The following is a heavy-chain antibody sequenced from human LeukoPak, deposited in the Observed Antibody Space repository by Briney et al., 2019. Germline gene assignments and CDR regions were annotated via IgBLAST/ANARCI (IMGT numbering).Heavy chain of an antibody. Sequence: GASVKVSCKASGGTFISYAISWVRQAPGQGLEWMGGIIPIFGTANYAQKFQGRVTITADESTSTAYMELSSLRSEDTAVYYCARGPLYYDILTGYSAFDYWGQGTLVTVSS. CDR1: GGTFISYA. V-gene: IGHV1-69*01. J-gene: IGHJ4*02. CDR3: ARGPLYYDILTGYSAFDY. CDR2: IIPIFGTA. D-gene: IGHD3-9*01.